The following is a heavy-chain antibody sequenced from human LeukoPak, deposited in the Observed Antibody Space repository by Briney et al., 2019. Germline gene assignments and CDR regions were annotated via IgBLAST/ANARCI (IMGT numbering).Heavy chain of an antibody. CDR3: ARAESSGWWTYDCYYNGMDV. D-gene: IGHD6-19*01. Sequence: GGSLRLWCVASRFTFSIYAMHGVRQAQGKGRGGVSVISYDGSNKYYADSVKGRFTISRDDSKNRLYLQMNSLRAEDTVVYYCARAESSGWWTYDCYYNGMDVWGQGTMVTVSS. CDR1: RFTFSIYA. J-gene: IGHJ6*02. V-gene: IGHV3-30-3*01. CDR2: ISYDGSNK.